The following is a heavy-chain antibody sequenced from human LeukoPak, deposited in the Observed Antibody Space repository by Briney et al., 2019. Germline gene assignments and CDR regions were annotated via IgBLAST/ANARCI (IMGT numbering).Heavy chain of an antibody. CDR1: GFTFTSYS. Sequence: GGSLRLSCAASGFTFTSYSMNWVRQAPGKGLEWISCISSSGITIFYADSVKGRFTISRDNAKNSLYLQMNSLRAEDTAVYYCARDLSVTMVRGALYDYWGQGTLVTVSS. CDR3: ARDLSVTMVRGALYDY. CDR2: ISSSGITI. D-gene: IGHD3-10*01. V-gene: IGHV3-48*04. J-gene: IGHJ4*02.